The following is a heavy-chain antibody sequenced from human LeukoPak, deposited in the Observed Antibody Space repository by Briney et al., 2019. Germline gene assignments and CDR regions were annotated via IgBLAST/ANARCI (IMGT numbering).Heavy chain of an antibody. J-gene: IGHJ4*02. D-gene: IGHD4-11*01. V-gene: IGHV3-15*01. CDR2: IKSKTDGGTT. Sequence: GGSLRLSCSVSGFTFSTYVMHWVRQAPGKGLEWVGRIKSKTDGGTTDYAAPVKGRFTISRDDSKNTLYLQMNSLKTEDTAVYYCTTNDYTRGYWGQGTLVTVSS. CDR3: TTNDYTRGY. CDR1: GFTFSTYV.